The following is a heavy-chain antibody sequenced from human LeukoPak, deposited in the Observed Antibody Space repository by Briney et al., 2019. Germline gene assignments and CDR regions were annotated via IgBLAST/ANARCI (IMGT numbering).Heavy chain of an antibody. Sequence: GGSLRLSCAAAGFTFSNYAMSWVRQAPGKGLEWGAGISGSGGSVYYADSVKGLFTISRDNPRKTLYLQMHSLRAEDTAVYYCAKCSGTYAYDVFDIWGQGTTVTVSS. V-gene: IGHV3-23*01. D-gene: IGHD3-10*02. J-gene: IGHJ3*02. CDR3: AKCSGTYAYDVFDI. CDR2: ISGSGGSV. CDR1: GFTFSNYA.